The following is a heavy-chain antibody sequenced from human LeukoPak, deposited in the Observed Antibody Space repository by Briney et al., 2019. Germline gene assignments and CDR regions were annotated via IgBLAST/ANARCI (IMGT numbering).Heavy chain of an antibody. D-gene: IGHD5-18*01. CDR3: ARGLRGYSYDRGNWFDP. Sequence: ASAKVSCKASGYTFTSYDINWVRQATGQGLEWMGWMNPNSGNTGYAQKFQGRVTMTRNTSISTAYMELSSLRSEDTAVYYCARGLRGYSYDRGNWFDPWGQGALVTVSS. V-gene: IGHV1-8*01. CDR2: MNPNSGNT. J-gene: IGHJ5*02. CDR1: GYTFTSYD.